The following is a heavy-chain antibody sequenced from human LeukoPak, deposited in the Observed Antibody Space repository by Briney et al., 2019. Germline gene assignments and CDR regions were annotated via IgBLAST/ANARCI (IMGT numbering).Heavy chain of an antibody. CDR2: ISYDGSDK. CDR3: AKDLTSPLLWFGETIGMDV. D-gene: IGHD3-10*01. CDR1: GFTFSNYA. Sequence: PGGSLRLSCAASGFTFSNYAMHWVRQAPGKGLECLAVISYDGSDKYYADSVKGRFTISRDNSKNTLYLQMNSLRAEDTAVYYCAKDLTSPLLWFGETIGMDVWGQGTTVTVSS. J-gene: IGHJ6*02. V-gene: IGHV3-30-3*01.